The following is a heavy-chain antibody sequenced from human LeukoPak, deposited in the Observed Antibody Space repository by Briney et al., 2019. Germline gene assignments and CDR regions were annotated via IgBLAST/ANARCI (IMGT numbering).Heavy chain of an antibody. V-gene: IGHV4-34*01. D-gene: IGHD5-24*01. CDR3: ARADGYFPFDY. J-gene: IGHJ4*02. Sequence: SETLSLTCAVYGGSFSGYYWSWIRQPPGKGLEWIGEINYSGSTNYNPSLKSRVTISVDTSKNQFSLKLSSVTAADTAVYYCARADGYFPFDYWGQGTLVTVSS. CDR2: INYSGST. CDR1: GGSFSGYY.